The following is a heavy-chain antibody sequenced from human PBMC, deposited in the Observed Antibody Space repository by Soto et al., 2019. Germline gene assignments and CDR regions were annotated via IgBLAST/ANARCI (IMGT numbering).Heavy chain of an antibody. CDR3: AKVPHYDFWSGYPHYYYMDV. J-gene: IGHJ6*03. CDR2: ISGSGGST. V-gene: IGHV3-23*01. CDR1: GFTFSSYA. Sequence: GGSLRLSCAASGFTFSSYAMSWVRQAPGKGLEWVSAISGSGGSTYYADYVKGRFTISRDNSKNTLYLQMNSLRAEDTAVYYCAKVPHYDFWSGYPHYYYMDVWGKGTTVTVSS. D-gene: IGHD3-3*01.